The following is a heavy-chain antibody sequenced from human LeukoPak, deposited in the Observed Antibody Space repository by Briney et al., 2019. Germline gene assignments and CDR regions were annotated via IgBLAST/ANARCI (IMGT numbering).Heavy chain of an antibody. Sequence: SETLSLTCAVYDGSFSDYYWSWIRQAPGKGLEWIGEINHSGSTNYNPSLKSRVTISVDMSKNQFSLKLNFVTAADTAVYFCARAGWFGQYGPLDYWGQGNLVTVSS. J-gene: IGHJ4*02. CDR2: INHSGST. CDR1: DGSFSDYY. D-gene: IGHD3-10*01. CDR3: ARAGWFGQYGPLDY. V-gene: IGHV4-34*01.